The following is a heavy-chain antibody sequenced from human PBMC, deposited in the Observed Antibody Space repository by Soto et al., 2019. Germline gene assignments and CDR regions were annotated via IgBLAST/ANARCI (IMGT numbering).Heavy chain of an antibody. V-gene: IGHV4-59*08. Sequence: ETLSLTCTVSGGSISRDYWSWIRQPPGKGLEWIGYIYYSGSTTYNPSLKSRVTISVDTSKNQFSLKLSSVTAADTAVYYCARASYDILTGYSHLDHWGQGTLVTVSS. CDR3: ARASYDILTGYSHLDH. J-gene: IGHJ4*02. CDR2: IYYSGST. CDR1: GGSISRDY. D-gene: IGHD3-9*01.